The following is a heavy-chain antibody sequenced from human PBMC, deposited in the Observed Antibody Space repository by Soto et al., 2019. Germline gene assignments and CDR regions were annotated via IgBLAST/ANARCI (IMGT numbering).Heavy chain of an antibody. V-gene: IGHV1-3*01. CDR1: GYTFTSYA. J-gene: IGHJ4*02. Sequence: QVQLVQSGAEGKKPGASVKVSCKASGYTFTSYAMHWVRQAPGQRLEWMGWINAGNGNTKQSQKFQGRVTITRDTSASTAYMELSSLRSEDTAVYYCARSAPPIDYWGQGTLVTVSS. CDR3: ARSAPPIDY. CDR2: INAGNGNT.